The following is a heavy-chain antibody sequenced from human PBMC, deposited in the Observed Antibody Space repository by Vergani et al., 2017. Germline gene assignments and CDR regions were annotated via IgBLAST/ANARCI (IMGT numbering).Heavy chain of an antibody. CDR3: ARGEGSIRTVTTPRNYYGMDV. Sequence: QVQLQESGPGLVKPSETLSLTCTVSGGSISSYYWSWIRQPPGKGLEWIGYIYYSGSTNYNPSLKSRVTISVDTSKNQFSLKLSSVTAADTAVCYCARGEGSIRTVTTPRNYYGMDVWGQGTTVTVSS. CDR2: IYYSGST. CDR1: GGSISSYY. V-gene: IGHV4-59*01. D-gene: IGHD4-17*01. J-gene: IGHJ6*02.